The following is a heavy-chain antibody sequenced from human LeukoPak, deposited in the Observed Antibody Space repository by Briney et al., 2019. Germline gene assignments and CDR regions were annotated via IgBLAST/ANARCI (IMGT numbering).Heavy chain of an antibody. CDR1: DFPFSVYR. CDR2: INQDGREK. D-gene: IGHD3-22*01. J-gene: IGHJ4*02. CDR3: VRVPNFRNYYDSSPLDY. Sequence: GGSLRPSCIASDFPFSVYRMNWVRQAPGKGLECVATINQDGREKYYVDSVKGRFTIFRDNAKNSLYLEMNRLRPEDTALYYCVRVPNFRNYYDSSPLDYWGQGTLVTVSS. V-gene: IGHV3-7*01.